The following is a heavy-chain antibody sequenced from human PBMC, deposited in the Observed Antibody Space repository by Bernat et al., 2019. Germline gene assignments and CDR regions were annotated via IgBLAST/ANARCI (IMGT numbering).Heavy chain of an antibody. J-gene: IGHJ3*02. CDR3: AGTTVTIATPRAYAFDI. CDR2: IYHSGST. Sequence: QLQLQESGSGLVKPSQTLSLTCAVSGGSISSGGYSWSWIRQPPGKGLEWIGYIYHSGSTYYNPSLKSRVTISVDRSKNQFSLKLSSVTAADTAVYYCAGTTVTIATPRAYAFDIWGQGTMVTVSS. CDR1: GGSISSGGYS. D-gene: IGHD4-17*01. V-gene: IGHV4-30-2*01.